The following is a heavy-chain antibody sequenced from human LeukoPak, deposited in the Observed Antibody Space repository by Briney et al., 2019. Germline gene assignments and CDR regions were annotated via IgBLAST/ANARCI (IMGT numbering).Heavy chain of an antibody. CDR2: INTNTGNP. J-gene: IGHJ4*02. D-gene: IGHD3-22*01. V-gene: IGHV7-4-1*02. CDR3: ARDHNGYYDSSGSRADFDY. CDR1: GYTFTSYA. Sequence: ASVKVSCKASGYTFTSYAMNWVRQAPGQGLEWMGWINTNTGNPTYAQGFTGRFVFSLDTSVSTAYLQISSLKAEDTAVYYCARDHNGYYDSSGSRADFDYWGQGTLVTVSS.